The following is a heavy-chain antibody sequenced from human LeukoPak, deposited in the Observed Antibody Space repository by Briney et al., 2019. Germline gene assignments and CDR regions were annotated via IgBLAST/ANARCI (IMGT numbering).Heavy chain of an antibody. J-gene: IGHJ5*02. CDR2: IASDGFMA. CDR3: AKDLFLFFGDT. V-gene: IGHV3-23*01. Sequence: HPGGSLRLSCAASGFSFRSYWMSWVRQAPGKGLEWVATIASDGFMAYYADSLKGRFVISRDNSQQTIYLQMNSLRADDTAVYYCAKDLFLFFGDTRGQGTLVTVSS. D-gene: IGHD3/OR15-3a*01. CDR1: GFSFRSYW.